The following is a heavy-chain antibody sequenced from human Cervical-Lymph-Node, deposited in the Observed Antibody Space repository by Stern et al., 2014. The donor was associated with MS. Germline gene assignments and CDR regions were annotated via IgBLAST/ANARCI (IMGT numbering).Heavy chain of an antibody. Sequence: QLQLQESGGGVVQPGRSLRLSCTASGFLFSSYGLHWVRQAPGKGLQWVAVIWYDGTSKWYAVSVKGRFTISRDNSKNTLYLQMNSLRTEDTAVYYCARDGDGARDGDGSLTSYYGMDVWGQGTTVTVSS. CDR3: ARDGDGARDGDGSLTSYYGMDV. CDR1: GFLFSSYG. V-gene: IGHV3-33*01. J-gene: IGHJ6*02. CDR2: IWYDGTSK. D-gene: IGHD5-24*01.